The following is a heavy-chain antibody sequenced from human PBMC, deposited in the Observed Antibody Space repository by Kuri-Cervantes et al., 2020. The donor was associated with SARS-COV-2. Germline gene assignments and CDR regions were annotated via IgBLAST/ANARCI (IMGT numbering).Heavy chain of an antibody. CDR1: GYSFTSYW. Sequence: GEPLKTSCQGPGYSFTSYWISWVRQMPGKGLEWMGRIDPSDSYPNYSPSFQGHVTISADQSISTAYLQWSSLKASDTAMYYCARGEGAAAGTDRHTVDYWGQGTLVTVSS. D-gene: IGHD6-13*01. CDR2: IDPSDSYP. V-gene: IGHV5-10-1*01. J-gene: IGHJ4*02. CDR3: ARGEGAAAGTDRHTVDY.